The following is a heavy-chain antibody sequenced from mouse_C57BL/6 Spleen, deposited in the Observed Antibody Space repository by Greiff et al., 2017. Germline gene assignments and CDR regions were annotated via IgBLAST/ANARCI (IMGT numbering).Heavy chain of an antibody. J-gene: IGHJ3*01. CDR2: INPTNGGT. CDR1: GYTFTDYY. CDR3: ARSWGYYSWFAY. D-gene: IGHD2-3*01. Sequence: EVQLQQSGPELVKPGASVKISCKASGYTFTDYYMNWVKQSHGKSLEWIGAINPTNGGTSYNQKFKGKATLTVDKSSSTAYMELRSLTSEDSAVYYCARSWGYYSWFAYWGQGTLVTVSA. V-gene: IGHV1-26*01.